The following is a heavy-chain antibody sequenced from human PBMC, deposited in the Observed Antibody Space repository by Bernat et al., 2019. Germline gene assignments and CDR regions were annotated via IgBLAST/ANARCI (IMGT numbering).Heavy chain of an antibody. D-gene: IGHD3-10*01. J-gene: IGHJ4*02. CDR2: IYYSGGT. CDR3: ASSITMVRGVIPTPFDY. CDR1: GGSISSGGYY. Sequence: QVQLQESGPGLVKPSQTLSLTCTVSGGSISSGGYYWSWIRQHPGKGLEWIGYIYYSGGTYYNPSLKSRVTISVDTSKNQFSLKLSSVTAADTAVYYCASSITMVRGVIPTPFDYWGQGTLVTVSS. V-gene: IGHV4-31*03.